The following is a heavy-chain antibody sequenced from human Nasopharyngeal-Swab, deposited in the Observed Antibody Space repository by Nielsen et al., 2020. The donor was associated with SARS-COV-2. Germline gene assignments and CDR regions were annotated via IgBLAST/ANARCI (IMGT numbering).Heavy chain of an antibody. CDR1: GYTFTSYA. CDR2: INAGNGNT. Sequence: ASVKVSCKASGYTFTSYAMHWVRQAPGQRLEWMGWINAGNGNTKYSQKFQGRVTITADESTSTAYMELSSLRSEDTAVYYCARDYYDSSGYYVFDYWGQGTLVTVSS. J-gene: IGHJ4*02. CDR3: ARDYYDSSGYYVFDY. D-gene: IGHD3-22*01. V-gene: IGHV1-3*01.